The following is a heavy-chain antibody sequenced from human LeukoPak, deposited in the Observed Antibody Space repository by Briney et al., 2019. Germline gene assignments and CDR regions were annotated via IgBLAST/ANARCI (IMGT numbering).Heavy chain of an antibody. CDR3: ARTISSSWIAVAPDGLGY. J-gene: IGHJ4*02. V-gene: IGHV3-74*01. Sequence: GGSLRLSCAASGFTFSSYWMHWVRQAPGKGLVWVSRINSDGSSTSYADSVKGRFTISRDNAKNSLYLQMNSLRAEDTAVYYCARTISSSWIAVAPDGLGYWGQGTLVTVSS. CDR2: INSDGSST. D-gene: IGHD6-13*01. CDR1: GFTFSSYW.